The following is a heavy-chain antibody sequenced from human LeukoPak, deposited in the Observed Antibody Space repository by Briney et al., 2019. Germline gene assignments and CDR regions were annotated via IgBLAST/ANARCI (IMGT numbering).Heavy chain of an antibody. CDR1: GFTFGDYY. J-gene: IGHJ5*02. D-gene: IGHD4/OR15-4a*01. CDR3: ARDGLADYSAWFDP. V-gene: IGHV3-11*01. Sequence: PGGSLRLSCAASGFTFGDYYINWIRQAPGKGLEWLSYISSSGRTIHYADSVKGRFTISRDNAQKLLYLQMNSLRAEDTAIYYCARDGLADYSAWFDPWGQGTLVTVSS. CDR2: ISSSGRTI.